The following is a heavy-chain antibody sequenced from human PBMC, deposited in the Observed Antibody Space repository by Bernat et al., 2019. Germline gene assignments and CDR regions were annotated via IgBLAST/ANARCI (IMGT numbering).Heavy chain of an antibody. CDR2: ISSGSSTI. CDR1: GFTFSSYS. J-gene: IGHJ4*02. V-gene: IGHV3-48*02. D-gene: IGHD3-10*01. Sequence: EVQLVESGGGLVQPGGSLRLSCAASGFTFSSYSMNWVRQAPGKGLEWVSYISSGSSTIYYADSVKGRFTISRDNAKNSLYLQMNSLRDEDTAVYYCARAGRSGSSWWYFDFWGQGTLVTVSS. CDR3: ARAGRSGSSWWYFDF.